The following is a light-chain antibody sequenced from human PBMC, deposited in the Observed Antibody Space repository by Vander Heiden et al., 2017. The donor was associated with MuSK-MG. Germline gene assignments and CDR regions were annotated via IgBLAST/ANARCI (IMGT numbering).Light chain of an antibody. Sequence: DIQMTQSPSSVSASVGDRVTITCRASQGISSWLAWYQRKPGKAPKLLIYDASSLQSGVPSRFSGSGSGTDFTLTISSLQPEDFATYYCQQSMSYPVTFGHGTKVDIK. CDR1: QGISSW. V-gene: IGKV1-12*01. J-gene: IGKJ3*01. CDR3: QQSMSYPVT. CDR2: DAS.